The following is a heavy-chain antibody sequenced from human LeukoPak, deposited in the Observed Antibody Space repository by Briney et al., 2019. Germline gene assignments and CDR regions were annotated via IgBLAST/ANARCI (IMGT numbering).Heavy chain of an antibody. CDR2: VSNDGKTI. CDR1: GFTFDDYW. J-gene: IGHJ4*02. V-gene: IGHV3-30*03. D-gene: IGHD1-26*01. CDR3: AREKQLGGTPFDF. Sequence: GGSLRLSCGASGFTFDDYWMSWVRQAPGKGLEWVAVVSNDGKTIFYADSLKGRFTVSTDNSKNTVYLQVNSLRDEDAAVYYCAREKQLGGTPFDFWGQGSLVTVSS.